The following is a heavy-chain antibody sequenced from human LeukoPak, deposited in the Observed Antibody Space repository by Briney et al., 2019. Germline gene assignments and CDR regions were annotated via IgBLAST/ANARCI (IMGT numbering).Heavy chain of an antibody. CDR3: ATNGPVYYDFWSGYHRIFDY. V-gene: IGHV1-69*04. J-gene: IGHJ4*02. CDR2: IIPILGIA. CDR1: GGTFSSYA. Sequence: SVKVSCKASGGTFSSYAISWVRQAPGQGLEWMGRIIPILGIANYAQKFQGRVTITADKSTSTAYMELSSLRSEDTAVYYCATNGPVYYDFWSGYHRIFDYWGQGTLVTVSS. D-gene: IGHD3-3*01.